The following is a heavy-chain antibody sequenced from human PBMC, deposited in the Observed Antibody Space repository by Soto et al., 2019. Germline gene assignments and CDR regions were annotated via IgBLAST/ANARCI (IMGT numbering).Heavy chain of an antibody. J-gene: IGHJ6*03. CDR1: GNIFNDYY. V-gene: IGHV1-2*02. Sequence: GASVKVSCKTSGNIFNDYYIHCVRQAPGQGLEWMGWINPNGGATKYAQKFQGRVTVTRDTSIRTVYMELSSLRSDDTAVYYCARESGGATATLDYYYFYMDVWGKGTTVTVSS. CDR2: INPNGGAT. CDR3: ARESGGATATLDYYYFYMDV. D-gene: IGHD5-12*01.